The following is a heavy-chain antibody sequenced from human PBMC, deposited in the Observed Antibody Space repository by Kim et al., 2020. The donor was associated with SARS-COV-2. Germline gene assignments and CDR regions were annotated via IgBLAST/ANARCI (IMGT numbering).Heavy chain of an antibody. D-gene: IGHD6-13*01. J-gene: IGHJ6*02. V-gene: IGHV4-31*03. CDR1: GGSISSGGYY. Sequence: SETLSLTCTVSGGSISSGGYYWSWIRQHPGKGLEWIGYIYYSGSTYYNPSLKSRVTISVDTSKNQFSLKLSSVTAADTAVYYCARGAEISSSWYGGLYYYGMDVWGQGTTVTVSS. CDR2: IYYSGST. CDR3: ARGAEISSSWYGGLYYYGMDV.